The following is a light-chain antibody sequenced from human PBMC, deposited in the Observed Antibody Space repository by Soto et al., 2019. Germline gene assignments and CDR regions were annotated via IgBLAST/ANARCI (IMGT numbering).Light chain of an antibody. V-gene: IGKV3-15*01. CDR2: GES. CDR3: QQDNNWRVT. CDR1: QSVSSY. J-gene: IGKJ4*01. Sequence: MAITQSPSIXSSKKPERAPRSCRASQSVSSYLTWYKQKPGQDXRXXXYGESSRATGIPDRFSASGSGKDFTLTVNSFQSEEIEVYYCQQDNNWRVTVGGGTQVDI.